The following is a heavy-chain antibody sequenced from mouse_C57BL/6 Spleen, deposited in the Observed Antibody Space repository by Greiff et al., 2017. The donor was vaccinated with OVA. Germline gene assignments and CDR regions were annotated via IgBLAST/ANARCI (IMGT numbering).Heavy chain of an antibody. J-gene: IGHJ3*01. V-gene: IGHV2-2*01. CDR2: IWSGGST. CDR1: GFSLTSYG. Sequence: QVQLQQSGPGLVQPSQSLSITCTVSGFSLTSYGVHWVRQSPGKGLEWLGVIWSGGSTDYNAAFISRLSISKDNSKSQVFFKVNSLQADDTAIYYCARYYYGSSWFAYWGQGTLVTVSA. D-gene: IGHD1-1*01. CDR3: ARYYYGSSWFAY.